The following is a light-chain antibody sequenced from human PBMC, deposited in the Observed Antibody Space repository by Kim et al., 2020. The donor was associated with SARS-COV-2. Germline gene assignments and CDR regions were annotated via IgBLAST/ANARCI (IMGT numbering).Light chain of an antibody. Sequence: PGQSITISCTGTSSDVGGYNYVSWYQQHPGKAPKLMIYDVSKRPSGVSNRFSGSKSGNTASLTISGLQAEDEADYYCSSYTSSSTVFGTGTKVTVL. CDR1: SSDVGGYNY. CDR2: DVS. V-gene: IGLV2-14*04. CDR3: SSYTSSSTV. J-gene: IGLJ1*01.